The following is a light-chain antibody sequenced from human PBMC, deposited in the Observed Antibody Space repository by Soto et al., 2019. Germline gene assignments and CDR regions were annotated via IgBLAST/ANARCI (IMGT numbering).Light chain of an antibody. CDR1: SSDVGSYTY. CDR3: CSYAGTYTYV. CDR2: DVS. J-gene: IGLJ1*01. Sequence: QSALTQPRSVSRSPGRSVTISCTGTSSDVGSYTYVSWYQQHPGKAPKLMIYDVSRRPSGVPDRFSGSKSGNTASLTISGLQAEDEADYYCCSYAGTYTYVFGTGTKVTVL. V-gene: IGLV2-11*01.